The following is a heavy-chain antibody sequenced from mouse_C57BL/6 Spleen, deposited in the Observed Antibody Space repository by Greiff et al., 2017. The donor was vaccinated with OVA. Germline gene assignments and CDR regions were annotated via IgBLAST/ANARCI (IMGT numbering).Heavy chain of an antibody. J-gene: IGHJ2*01. Sequence: VQLQQPGAELVKPGASVKMSCKASGYTFTSYWITWVKQRPGQGLEWIGDIYPGSGSTNYNEKFKSKATLTVDTSSSTAYMQLSSLISEDSAVYYCARSGILRRYFDYWGQGTTLTVSS. D-gene: IGHD1-1*01. CDR1: GYTFTSYW. CDR2: IYPGSGST. V-gene: IGHV1-55*01. CDR3: ARSGILRRYFDY.